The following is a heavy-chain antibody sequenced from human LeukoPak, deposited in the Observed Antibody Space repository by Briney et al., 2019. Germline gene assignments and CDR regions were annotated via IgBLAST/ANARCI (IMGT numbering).Heavy chain of an antibody. Sequence: GGSLRLSCAASGFTFSSYAMHWVRQAPGKGLEYVSAISSNGGSTYYADSVKGRFTISRDNSKNTLYLQMSSLRAEDTAVYYCIRGGSGIFGSKVDYWGQGTLVTVSS. D-gene: IGHD3-10*01. CDR3: IRGGSGIFGSKVDY. J-gene: IGHJ4*02. V-gene: IGHV3-64D*09. CDR1: GFTFSSYA. CDR2: ISSNGGST.